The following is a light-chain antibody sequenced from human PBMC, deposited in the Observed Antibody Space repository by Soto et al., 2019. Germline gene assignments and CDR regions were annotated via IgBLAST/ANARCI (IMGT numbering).Light chain of an antibody. J-gene: IGKJ1*01. CDR2: KAS. CDR3: QQYKSYSQT. CDR1: QSMSSW. V-gene: IGKV1-5*03. Sequence: DIQMTQSPSTLSASVGDRVTITCRASQSMSSWLAWYQQNPGKAPKLLIYKASSLESGVTSRFSGSGSGTELTLTISSLQPDDFATYYCQQYKSYSQTFGQGTKV.